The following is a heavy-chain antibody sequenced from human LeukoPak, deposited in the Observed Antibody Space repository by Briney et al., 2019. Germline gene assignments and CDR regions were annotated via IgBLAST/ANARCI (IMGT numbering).Heavy chain of an antibody. Sequence: SQTLSLTCAVSGGSISSGGYSWSWIRQPPGKGLEWVVYIYHSGSTYYNPSRKSRVTISVDSSKNQFSLKLSSVTAADTAVYYCARVRYYDILTGYPTGGFDYWGQGTLVTVSS. CDR1: GGSISSGGYS. V-gene: IGHV4-30-2*01. CDR3: ARVRYYDILTGYPTGGFDY. J-gene: IGHJ4*02. CDR2: IYHSGST. D-gene: IGHD3-9*01.